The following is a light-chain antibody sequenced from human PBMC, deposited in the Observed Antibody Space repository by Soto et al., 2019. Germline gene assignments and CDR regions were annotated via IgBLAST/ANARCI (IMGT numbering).Light chain of an antibody. CDR1: SSDVGGYKF. CDR2: EVS. V-gene: IGLV2-14*01. Sequence: QSALTQPASVSGSPGQSITISCTGTSSDVGGYKFVSWYQLHPGKAPKLMIYEVSNRPSGVSHRFSGSKSGSSASLTISGLQAEDEADYYCSSYTSSGTLVFGGGTKLTVL. CDR3: SSYTSSGTLV. J-gene: IGLJ2*01.